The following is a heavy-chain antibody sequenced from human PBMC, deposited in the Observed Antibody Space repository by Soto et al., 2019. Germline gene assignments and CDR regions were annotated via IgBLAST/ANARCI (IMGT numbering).Heavy chain of an antibody. V-gene: IGHV1-46*01. Sequence: ASVKVSCKASEYTFIGFHLHWVRQAPGQGLEWMGIINPSGGSTSYAQKFQGGVTMTRDTSTSTVYMELSSLRSEDTAVYYCARLGAVAFDIWGQGTMVTVSS. D-gene: IGHD3-16*01. CDR2: INPSGGST. J-gene: IGHJ3*02. CDR3: ARLGAVAFDI. CDR1: EYTFIGFH.